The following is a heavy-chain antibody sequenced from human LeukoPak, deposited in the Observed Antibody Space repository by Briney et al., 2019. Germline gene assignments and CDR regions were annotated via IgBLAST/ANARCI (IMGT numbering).Heavy chain of an antibody. CDR2: INPSGGST. V-gene: IGHV1-46*01. CDR3: ARAGVDTAMV. D-gene: IGHD5-18*01. Sequence: GSSVKVSCKASGGTFSSYAISWVRQAPGQGLEWMGIINPSGGSTSYAQKFQGRVTMTRDTSTSTVYMELSSLRSEDTAVYYCARAGVDTAMVWGQGTLVTVSS. CDR1: GGTFSSYA. J-gene: IGHJ1*01.